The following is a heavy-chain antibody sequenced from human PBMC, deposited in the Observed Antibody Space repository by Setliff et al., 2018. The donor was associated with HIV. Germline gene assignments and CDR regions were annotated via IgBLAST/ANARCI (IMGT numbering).Heavy chain of an antibody. CDR1: GESLSGYY. CDR2: INHSGTT. D-gene: IGHD1-26*01. J-gene: IGHJ5*02. Sequence: SETLSLTCAVYGESLSGYYWSWLRQPPGKGLEWLGEINHSGTTNHNASLKSRVTISVDTSKNQFSLKLRSVTAADTAIYYCARDIDVGAANWFDPWGQGTLVTVSS. V-gene: IGHV4-34*01. CDR3: ARDIDVGAANWFDP.